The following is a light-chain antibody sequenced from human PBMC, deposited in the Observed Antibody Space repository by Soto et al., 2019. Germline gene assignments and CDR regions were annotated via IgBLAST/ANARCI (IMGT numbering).Light chain of an antibody. CDR2: EVS. Sequence: DVVMTQTPLSLSVAPGQPASSSCKSSQSLLHITVETFLFWYLQKPGQSPQLLIYEVSTRVSGVPDRFSGSASGTDFTLEISRVETDDVGIYYCMQSTQLPPTFGQGTRLGIE. CDR1: QSLLHITVETF. CDR3: MQSTQLPPT. V-gene: IGKV2D-29*02. J-gene: IGKJ5*01.